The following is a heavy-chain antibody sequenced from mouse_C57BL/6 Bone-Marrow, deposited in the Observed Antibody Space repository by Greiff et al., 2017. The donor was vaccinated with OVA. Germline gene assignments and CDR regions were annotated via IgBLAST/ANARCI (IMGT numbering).Heavy chain of an antibody. CDR2: IYWDDDK. CDR3: DRRGSYGSRGYYAIDY. CDR1: GFSLNTSNMG. D-gene: IGHD2-12*01. J-gene: IGHJ4*01. V-gene: IGHV8-12*01. Sequence: QVTLKVSGPGILQSSQTLSLTCSFSGFSLNTSNMGVSWIRQPSGKGLEWLAHIYWDDDKRYNPCLKRRLTISKHTSRNQVFLKITSVDTADTATYYCDRRGSYGSRGYYAIDYWGQGTSVTVSS.